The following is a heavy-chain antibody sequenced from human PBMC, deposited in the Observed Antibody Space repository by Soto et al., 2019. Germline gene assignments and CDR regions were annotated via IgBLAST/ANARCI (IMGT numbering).Heavy chain of an antibody. V-gene: IGHV3-13*01. Sequence: GGSLRLSCAASGFTFSSYDMHWVRQATGKGLEWVSAIGTAGDTYYPGSVKGRFTISRENAKNSLYLQMNSLRAGDTAVYYCAGARAYCGGDCYLGLMDVWGQGTTVTVSS. CDR1: GFTFSSYD. J-gene: IGHJ6*02. CDR3: AGARAYCGGDCYLGLMDV. CDR2: IGTAGDT. D-gene: IGHD2-21*02.